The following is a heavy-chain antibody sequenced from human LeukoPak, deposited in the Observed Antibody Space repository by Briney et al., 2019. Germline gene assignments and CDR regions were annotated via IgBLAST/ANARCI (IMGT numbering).Heavy chain of an antibody. D-gene: IGHD3-22*01. CDR2: VYYAGST. J-gene: IGHJ5*02. CDR3: ARGSGTYYYDSGGYLNWFDP. V-gene: IGHV4-39*01. CDR1: GGSISSSGYC. Sequence: SETLSLTCTVSGGSISSSGYCWGWIRQPPGKGLEWIGTVYYAGSTYYNPSLKSRVTISEDTSRNQFSLKLNSVTAADTAVYYCARGSGTYYYDSGGYLNWFDPWGQGILVTVSS.